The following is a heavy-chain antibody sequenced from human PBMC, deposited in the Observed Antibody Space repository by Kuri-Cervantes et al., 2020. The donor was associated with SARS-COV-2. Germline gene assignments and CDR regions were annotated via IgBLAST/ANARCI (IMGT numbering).Heavy chain of an antibody. D-gene: IGHD6-19*01. J-gene: IGHJ6*03. V-gene: IGHV1-8*03. CDR3: AKDWGAGQWLEYYYYMDV. Sequence: ASVKVSCKDSGYTFTSYEINWVRQATGQGLEWMGWMNPNSGNTGYAQKFQGRVTITRNTSISTANMELSSLRSEDTAVYYCAKDWGAGQWLEYYYYMDVWGKETTVTVSS. CDR2: MNPNSGNT. CDR1: GYTFTSYE.